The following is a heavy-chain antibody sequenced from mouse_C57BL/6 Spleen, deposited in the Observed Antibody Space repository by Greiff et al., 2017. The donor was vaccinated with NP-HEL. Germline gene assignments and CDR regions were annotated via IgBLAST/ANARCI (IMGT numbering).Heavy chain of an antibody. CDR1: GYTFTDYY. J-gene: IGHJ1*03. V-gene: IGHV1-19*01. D-gene: IGHD1-1*01. Sequence: EVQLQQSGPVLVKPGASVKMSCKASGYTFTDYYMNWVKQSHGKSLEWIGVINPYNGGTSYNQKFKGKATLTVDKSSSTAYMELNSLTSEDSAVYYCARWTTVVADWYFDVGGTGTTVTVSS. CDR2: INPYNGGT. CDR3: ARWTTVVADWYFDV.